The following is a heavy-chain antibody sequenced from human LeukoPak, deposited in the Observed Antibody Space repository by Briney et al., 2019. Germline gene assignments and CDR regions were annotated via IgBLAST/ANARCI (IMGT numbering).Heavy chain of an antibody. V-gene: IGHV4-30-4*01. CDR3: ARIGDDFDI. J-gene: IGHJ3*02. CDR1: GGSINSDNYY. CDR2: IFYTGST. Sequence: SETLSLTCTVSGGSINSDNYYWSWIRQPPGKGLEWIGYIFYTGSTYYNPSLKSRVTISGDMSKSQFFLKLSSVTAADTAVYYCARIGDDFDIWGQGTMVTVSS. D-gene: IGHD3-16*01.